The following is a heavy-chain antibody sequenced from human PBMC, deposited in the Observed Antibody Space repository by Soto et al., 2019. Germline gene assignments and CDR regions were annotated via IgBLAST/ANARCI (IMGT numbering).Heavy chain of an antibody. CDR3: ARVTGRYYYGMDV. Sequence: QVQLQQWGAGLLKPSETLSLTCAVYGGSFSGYYWSWIRQPPGKGLEWIGEINHSGSTNYNPSLKSRVTLSVVTAKNQFALKLSSVTAAGTAVYYCARVTGRYYYGMDVWGQGTTVTVSS. V-gene: IGHV4-34*01. J-gene: IGHJ6*02. CDR2: INHSGST. CDR1: GGSFSGYY.